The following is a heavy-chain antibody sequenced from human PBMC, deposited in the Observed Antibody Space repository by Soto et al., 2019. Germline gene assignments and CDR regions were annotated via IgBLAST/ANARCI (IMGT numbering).Heavy chain of an antibody. CDR3: ARRGAMFPAYYYGMDV. CDR2: IYPGDSDT. CDR1: GYSFTSYW. Sequence: PGESLKISCKGSGYSFTSYWIGWVRQMPGKGLEWMGIIYPGDSDTRYSPSFQGQVTISADNSISTAYLQWSSLKASDTAMYYCARRGAMFPAYYYGMDVWGQGTTVTVSS. V-gene: IGHV5-51*01. D-gene: IGHD3-10*02. J-gene: IGHJ6*02.